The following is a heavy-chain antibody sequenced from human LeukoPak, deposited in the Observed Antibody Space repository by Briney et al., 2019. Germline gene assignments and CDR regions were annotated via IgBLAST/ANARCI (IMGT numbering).Heavy chain of an antibody. CDR3: AKDDYYDTSGYRD. Sequence: GGSLRLSCTASGFTFSSYWMNWVRQAPGKGLEWVAVISYDVGKKYYADSVKGRFTISRDNSKNTLYLQMNSLRAEDTAVYYCAKDDYYDTSGYRDWGQGTLVTVSS. J-gene: IGHJ4*02. V-gene: IGHV3-30*18. D-gene: IGHD3-22*01. CDR1: GFTFSSYW. CDR2: ISYDVGKK.